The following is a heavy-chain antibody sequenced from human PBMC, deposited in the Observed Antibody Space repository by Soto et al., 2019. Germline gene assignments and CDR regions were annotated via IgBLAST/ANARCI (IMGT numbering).Heavy chain of an antibody. J-gene: IGHJ4*02. CDR3: VRIRRGDGYTFGY. D-gene: IGHD5-12*01. CDR1: GFTLSNYW. V-gene: IGHV3-74*01. Sequence: EVQLVESGGVSVQPGWSLILSCTASGFTLSNYWMHWVRQAPGKGLIWVSRINTDGSTTTYADSVKGRFTISRDNAKNTLYLQMNSLRDEDTAVYYCVRIRRGDGYTFGYWGQGTLVTVSS. CDR2: INTDGSTT.